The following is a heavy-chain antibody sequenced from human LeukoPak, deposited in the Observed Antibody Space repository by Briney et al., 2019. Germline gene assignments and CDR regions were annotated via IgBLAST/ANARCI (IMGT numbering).Heavy chain of an antibody. CDR1: GFTVSSYA. D-gene: IGHD1-26*01. Sequence: GGSLRLSCAASGFTVSSYAMSWVRQAPGKGLEWVSAISGSGGSTYYADSVKGRFTISRDNSKNTLYLQMNSLRAEDTAVYYCASGGATTSSFGYWGQGTLVTVSS. CDR3: ASGGATTSSFGY. V-gene: IGHV3-23*01. J-gene: IGHJ4*02. CDR2: ISGSGGST.